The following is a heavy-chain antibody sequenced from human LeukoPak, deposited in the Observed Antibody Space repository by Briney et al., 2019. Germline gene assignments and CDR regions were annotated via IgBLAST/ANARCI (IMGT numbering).Heavy chain of an antibody. Sequence: PSETLSLTCTVSGGSISSSSYYWGWIRQPPGKGLEWIGSIYYSGSTYYNPSLKSRVTISVDTSKNQFSLKLSSVTAADTAVYYCAKVEGSSGWVDYWGQGTLVTVSS. CDR3: AKVEGSSGWVDY. CDR1: GGSISSSSYY. D-gene: IGHD6-19*01. V-gene: IGHV4-39*07. J-gene: IGHJ4*02. CDR2: IYYSGST.